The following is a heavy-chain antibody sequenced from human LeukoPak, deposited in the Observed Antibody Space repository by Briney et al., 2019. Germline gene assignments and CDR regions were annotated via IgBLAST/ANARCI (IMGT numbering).Heavy chain of an antibody. D-gene: IGHD6-19*01. Sequence: SGTLSLTCTVSGGSISGYYWTWIRQPPGKGLEWIGYIYYSGSTNYNPSLKSRVTISVDTSKNQFSLKLSSVTAADTAVYYCARGRAYSSGCFDYWGRXTLVTVSS. CDR3: ARGRAYSSGCFDY. CDR2: IYYSGST. J-gene: IGHJ4*02. V-gene: IGHV4-59*01. CDR1: GGSISGYY.